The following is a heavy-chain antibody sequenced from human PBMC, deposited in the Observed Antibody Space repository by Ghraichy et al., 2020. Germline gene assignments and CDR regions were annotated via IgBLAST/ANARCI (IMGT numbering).Heavy chain of an antibody. J-gene: IGHJ6*02. Sequence: ASLKVSCKASGYTFTGYYMHWVRQAPGQGLEWMGWINPNSGGTNYAQKFQGRVTMTRDTSISTAYMELSRLRSDDTAVYYCALPYSGYDLNYYYGMDVWGQGTTVTVSS. CDR3: ALPYSGYDLNYYYGMDV. CDR2: INPNSGGT. D-gene: IGHD5-12*01. V-gene: IGHV1-2*02. CDR1: GYTFTGYY.